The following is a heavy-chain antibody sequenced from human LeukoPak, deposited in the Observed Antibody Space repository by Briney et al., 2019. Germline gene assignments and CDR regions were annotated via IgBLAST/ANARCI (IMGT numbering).Heavy chain of an antibody. CDR1: GYSFTAYY. V-gene: IGHV1-2*06. Sequence: ASVTVSCKTSGYSFTAYYMHWVRQAPGQGFEWVGRINPKSGDTDYTQKFQGRVTMTRDTSTSTVYMELSSLRSEDTAVYYCAREDIVVVPAAKLFDYWGQGTLVTVSS. CDR3: AREDIVVVPAAKLFDY. CDR2: INPKSGDT. J-gene: IGHJ4*02. D-gene: IGHD2-2*01.